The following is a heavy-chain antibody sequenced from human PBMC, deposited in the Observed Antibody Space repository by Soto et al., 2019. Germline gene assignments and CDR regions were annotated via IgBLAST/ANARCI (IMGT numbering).Heavy chain of an antibody. CDR2: ISYSGTT. Sequence: PSETLSLTCTVSGGSISSTSYYWVLIRQPPGEGLEWIGFISYSGTTSYSPSLKSRLAISLDTSKNQFSLSLTSVTAADTAVYYCARGRGYSYGLDPWGQGTLVTVSS. CDR1: GGSISSTSYY. V-gene: IGHV4-30-4*08. CDR3: ARGRGYSYGLDP. J-gene: IGHJ5*02. D-gene: IGHD5-12*01.